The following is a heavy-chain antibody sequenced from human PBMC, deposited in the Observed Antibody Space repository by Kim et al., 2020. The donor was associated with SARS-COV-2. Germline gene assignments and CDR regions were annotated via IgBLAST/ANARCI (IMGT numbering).Heavy chain of an antibody. CDR1: GGSFSGYY. CDR2: INHSGST. Sequence: SETLSLTCAVYGGSFSGYYWSWIRQPPGKGLEWIGEINHSGSTNYNPSLKSRVTISVDTSKNQFSLKLSSVTAADMAVYYCARSDSSSYYYYGMDVWGQG. CDR3: ARSDSSSYYYYGMDV. V-gene: IGHV4-34*01. D-gene: IGHD6-13*01. J-gene: IGHJ6*02.